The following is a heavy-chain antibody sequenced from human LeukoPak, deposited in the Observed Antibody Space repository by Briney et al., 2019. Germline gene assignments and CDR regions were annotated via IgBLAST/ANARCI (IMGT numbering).Heavy chain of an antibody. CDR1: GFTFSSYA. Sequence: PGGSLRLSCAASGFTFSSYAMSWVRQAPGKGLEWVSATSGSGGSTYYADSVKGRFTISRDNSKNTLYLQMNSLRAEDTAVYYCAKVGTPGITIFGVVGAFDIWGQGTMVTVSS. V-gene: IGHV3-23*01. D-gene: IGHD3-3*01. J-gene: IGHJ3*02. CDR2: TSGSGGST. CDR3: AKVGTPGITIFGVVGAFDI.